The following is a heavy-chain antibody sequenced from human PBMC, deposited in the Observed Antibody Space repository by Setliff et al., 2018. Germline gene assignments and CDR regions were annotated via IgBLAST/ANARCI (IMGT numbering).Heavy chain of an antibody. CDR3: ARINFYDATAYYYAPHH. Sequence: GASVKVSCKASGYTFTNYGITWVRQAPGQGLEWIGWINNYNFNTNYAQKFQGRVTMTTDTSTSTAHMELRSLRSDYTAIYYCARINFYDATAYYYAPHHWGQGTLVTVSS. J-gene: IGHJ5*02. CDR1: GYTFTNYG. V-gene: IGHV1-18*01. CDR2: INNYNFNT. D-gene: IGHD3-10*01.